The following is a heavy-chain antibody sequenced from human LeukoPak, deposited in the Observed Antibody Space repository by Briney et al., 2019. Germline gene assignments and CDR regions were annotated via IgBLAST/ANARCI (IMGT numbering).Heavy chain of an antibody. CDR1: GSTFSSYA. CDR2: ISGSGGST. J-gene: IGHJ3*02. CDR3: AKVIVVVPAVNDAFDI. D-gene: IGHD2-2*01. V-gene: IGHV3-23*01. Sequence: QPGRSLRLSCAASGSTFSSYAMSWVRQAPGKGLEWVSAISGSGGSTYYADSVKGRFTISRDNSKNTLYLQMNSLRAEDTAVYYCAKVIVVVPAVNDAFDIWGQGTMVTVSS.